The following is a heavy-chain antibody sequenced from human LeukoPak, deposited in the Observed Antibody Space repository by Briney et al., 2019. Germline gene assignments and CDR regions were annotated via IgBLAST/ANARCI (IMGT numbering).Heavy chain of an antibody. CDR1: GFTFSTYA. V-gene: IGHV3-30-3*01. CDR2: MSYDGSNK. D-gene: IGHD3-22*01. CDR3: AKASYYYDSSGYYHYFQH. Sequence: PGRSLRLSCAASGFTFSTYAMHWVRQAPGKGLEWVAIMSYDGSNKYYADSVKGRFTISRDNSKNTLYLQMNSLRAEDTAVYYCAKASYYYDSSGYYHYFQHWGQGTLVTVSS. J-gene: IGHJ1*01.